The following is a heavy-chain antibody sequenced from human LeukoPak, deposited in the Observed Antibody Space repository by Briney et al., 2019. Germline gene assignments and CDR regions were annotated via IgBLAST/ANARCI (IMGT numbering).Heavy chain of an antibody. Sequence: ASVKVSCKASGYTFTSYYMHWVRQAPGQGLEWMGIINPSGGSTSYAQKFQGRVTMTRDTSTSTVYMELSSLRSEDTAAYYCARERNYYDSSGYPGPLYYYYGMDVWGQGTTVTVSS. CDR3: ARERNYYDSSGYPGPLYYYYGMDV. J-gene: IGHJ6*02. V-gene: IGHV1-46*01. CDR1: GYTFTSYY. D-gene: IGHD3-22*01. CDR2: INPSGGST.